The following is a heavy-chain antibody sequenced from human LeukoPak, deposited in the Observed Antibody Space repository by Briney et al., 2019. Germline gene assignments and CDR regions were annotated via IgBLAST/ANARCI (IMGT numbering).Heavy chain of an antibody. CDR1: GGSFSGYY. D-gene: IGHD3-10*01. V-gene: IGHV4-34*01. J-gene: IGHJ5*02. CDR3: ARLLWFGAKPTRFDP. CDR2: INHSGST. Sequence: MSSETLSLTCAVYGGSFSGYYWSWIRQPPGKGLEWIGEINHSGSTNYNPSLKSRVTISVDTSKNQFSLKLSSVTAADTAVYYCARLLWFGAKPTRFDPWGQGTLVTVSS.